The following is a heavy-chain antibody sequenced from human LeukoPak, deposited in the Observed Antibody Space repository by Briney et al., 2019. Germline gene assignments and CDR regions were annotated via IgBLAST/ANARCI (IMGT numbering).Heavy chain of an antibody. J-gene: IGHJ4*02. V-gene: IGHV4-59*12. CDR2: IYYSGST. CDR1: GGSISSYY. Sequence: SETLSLTCTVSGGSISSYYWSWIRQPPGKGLEWIGYIYYSGSTNYNPSLKSRVTISVDTSKNQFSLKLSSVTAADTAVYYCARGLGGDWAFDYWGQGTLVTVSS. D-gene: IGHD2-21*02. CDR3: ARGLGGDWAFDY.